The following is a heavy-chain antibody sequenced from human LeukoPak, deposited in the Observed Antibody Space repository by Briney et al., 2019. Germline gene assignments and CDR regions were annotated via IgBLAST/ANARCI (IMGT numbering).Heavy chain of an antibody. D-gene: IGHD3-10*01. CDR3: ARRFNSQANWFDP. J-gene: IGHJ5*02. CDR1: GFIFSNYE. V-gene: IGHV3-48*03. CDR2: IGSRGITI. Sequence: PGGSLRLSCAASGFIFSNYEMNWVRQAPGKGLEWVSYIGSRGITIYYVDSVKGRFTISRDNARNSLYLHMNSLRAEDTAVYYCARRFNSQANWFDPWGQGTLVTVSS.